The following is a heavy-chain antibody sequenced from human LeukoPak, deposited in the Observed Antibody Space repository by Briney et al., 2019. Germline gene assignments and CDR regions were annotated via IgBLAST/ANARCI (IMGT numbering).Heavy chain of an antibody. J-gene: IGHJ4*02. CDR2: IYYSGST. D-gene: IGHD6-13*01. Sequence: PSETLSLTCAVSGYSITSGYYWGWIRQPPGKGLEWIGSIYYSGSTYYNPSLKSRVTISVDTSKNQFSLKLSSVTAADTAVYYCARLPVGIAAAGTGGYWGQGTLVTVSS. CDR3: ARLPVGIAAAGTGGY. V-gene: IGHV4-38-2*01. CDR1: GYSITSGYY.